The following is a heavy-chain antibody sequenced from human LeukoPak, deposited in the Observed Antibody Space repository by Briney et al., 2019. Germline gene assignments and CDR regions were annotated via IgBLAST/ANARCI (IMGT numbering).Heavy chain of an antibody. D-gene: IGHD4-17*01. V-gene: IGHV3-23*03. CDR3: GRDPNYGDYGVSDP. Sequence: GGSLRLSCAASGFTFSSYAMSWVRQAPGKGLEWVSVIYNRGQTFYADSVKGRFTISRDSSKNMLYLQMHTLRAEDTAVYYCGRDPNYGDYGVSDPWGQGTLVTVSS. CDR2: IYNRGQT. J-gene: IGHJ5*02. CDR1: GFTFSSYA.